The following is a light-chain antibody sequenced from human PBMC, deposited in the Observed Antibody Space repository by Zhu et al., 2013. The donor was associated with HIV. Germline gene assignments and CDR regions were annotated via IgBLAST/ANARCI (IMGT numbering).Light chain of an antibody. V-gene: IGLV6-57*01. CDR1: SGSIASSY. CDR2: ENN. Sequence: FILTQSHSVSESPGKTVTLSCTRSSGSIASSYVQWYQQRPGSSPTTVIFENNRRPSGVPDRFSGSIDSSSNSASLSISGLKPEDEADYYCQSCNSDTVVFGGGTKLTVL. CDR3: QSCNSDTVV. J-gene: IGLJ2*01.